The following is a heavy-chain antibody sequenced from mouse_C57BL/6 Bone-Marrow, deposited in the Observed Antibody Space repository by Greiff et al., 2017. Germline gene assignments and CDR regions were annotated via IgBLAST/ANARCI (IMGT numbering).Heavy chain of an antibody. D-gene: IGHD1-1*01. Sequence: VHVKQSGAELVRPGASVKLSCTASGFNIKDDYMHWVKQRPEQGLEWIGWIDPENGDTEYASKFQGKATITADTSSNTAYLQLSSLTSEDTAFYYCTIYYYGSWFAYWGQGTLVTVSA. V-gene: IGHV14-4*01. J-gene: IGHJ3*01. CDR2: IDPENGDT. CDR3: TIYYYGSWFAY. CDR1: GFNIKDDY.